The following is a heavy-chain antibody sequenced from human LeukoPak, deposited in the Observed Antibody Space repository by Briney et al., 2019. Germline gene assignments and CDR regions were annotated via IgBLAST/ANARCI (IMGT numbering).Heavy chain of an antibody. D-gene: IGHD3-3*01. CDR3: ARALARYDFDY. CDR1: GGSISSYY. CDR2: IYYSGST. Sequence: PSETLSLTCTVSGGSISSYYWSWIRQPPGKGLEWMGYIYYSGSTNYNPSLNSRVTISVDTSKNQFSLKLSSVTAADTAVYYCARALARYDFDYWGQGTLVTVSS. J-gene: IGHJ4*02. V-gene: IGHV4-59*01.